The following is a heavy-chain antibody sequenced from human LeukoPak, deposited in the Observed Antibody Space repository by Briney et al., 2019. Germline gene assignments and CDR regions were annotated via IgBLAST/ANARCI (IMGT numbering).Heavy chain of an antibody. J-gene: IGHJ3*02. CDR2: IYHGGST. Sequence: SETLSLTCTVSRGSISSPNWWTWVRQTPGKGLEWIGEIYHGGSTSYNPSLMSRLTISIDKSRNKFSLNLTSVTAADTAVYYCASRTASALEGFDIWGQGTLVTVSS. D-gene: IGHD6-19*01. CDR1: RGSISSPNW. V-gene: IGHV4-4*02. CDR3: ASRTASALEGFDI.